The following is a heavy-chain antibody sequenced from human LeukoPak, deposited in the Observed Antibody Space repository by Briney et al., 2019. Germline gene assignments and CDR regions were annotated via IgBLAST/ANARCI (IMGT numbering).Heavy chain of an antibody. V-gene: IGHV1-8*01. J-gene: IGHJ4*02. D-gene: IGHD2-15*01. Sequence: GASVKVSCKASGYTFTSCDINWVRQATGQGLEWMGWMNPNSGNTGYAQNFQGRITMTRNTSISTAYMELSSLKSGDTAVYYCARGPSLLTNYGIDYWGQGTLVTVSS. CDR2: MNPNSGNT. CDR1: GYTFTSCD. CDR3: ARGPSLLTNYGIDY.